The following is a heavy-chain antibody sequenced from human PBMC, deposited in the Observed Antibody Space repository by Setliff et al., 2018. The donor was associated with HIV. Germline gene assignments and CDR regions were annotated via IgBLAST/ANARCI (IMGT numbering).Heavy chain of an antibody. D-gene: IGHD3-22*01. V-gene: IGHV1-69*04. J-gene: IGHJ5*02. Sequence: SVKVSCKASGGSFTSYTLSWVRQAPGQGLEWMGRIIPIVTIAHYAEQFVGRVTITADKSTSTTYMEVSSLRSEDTAVYYCARERPGDHYESTGYQLADWFDPWGQGTLVTVSS. CDR1: GGSFTSYT. CDR2: IIPIVTIA. CDR3: ARERPGDHYESTGYQLADWFDP.